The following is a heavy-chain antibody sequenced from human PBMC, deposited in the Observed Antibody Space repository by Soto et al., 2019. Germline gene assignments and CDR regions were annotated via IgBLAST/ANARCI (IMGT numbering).Heavy chain of an antibody. Sequence: SVKVSCKASGGTFSSYTISWVRQAPGQGLEWMGRIIPILGIANYARKFQGRVTITADKSTSTAYMELSSLRSEDTAVYYCARGISNYVAGIGDYWGQGTLVTVSS. J-gene: IGHJ4*02. CDR1: GGTFSSYT. V-gene: IGHV1-69*02. CDR2: IIPILGIA. D-gene: IGHD4-4*01. CDR3: ARGISNYVAGIGDY.